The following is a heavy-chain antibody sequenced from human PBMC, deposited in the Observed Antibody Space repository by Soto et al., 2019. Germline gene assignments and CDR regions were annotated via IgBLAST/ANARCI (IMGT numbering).Heavy chain of an antibody. D-gene: IGHD6-19*01. Sequence: ASVKVSCKASGYTFTGYYMHWVRQAPGQGLEWMGWINPNSGGTNDAQKFQGGVTMTRETSISTAYVELSRLISDDTAGYYGAGASPRAVAGPARNWFDPWGQGALVTVSS. V-gene: IGHV1-2*02. CDR1: GYTFTGYY. CDR3: AGASPRAVAGPARNWFDP. J-gene: IGHJ5*02. CDR2: INPNSGGT.